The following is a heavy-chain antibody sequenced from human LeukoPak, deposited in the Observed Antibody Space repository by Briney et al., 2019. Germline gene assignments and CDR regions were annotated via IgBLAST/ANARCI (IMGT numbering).Heavy chain of an antibody. CDR1: GYRFTSHW. CDR2: IDLGDSDT. V-gene: IGHV5-51*01. D-gene: IGHD2-2*02. CDR3: ARRARHCSSTSCYTAYGLDV. J-gene: IGHJ6*02. Sequence: GGSLKISCQGSGYRFTSHWSGGVRQMPGKGLEWMATIDLGDSDTRNSPSFQCQVTIADHKSISTAYLQWSSLKVSDSAMYYCARRARHCSSTSCYTAYGLDVWGQGTTVSVSS.